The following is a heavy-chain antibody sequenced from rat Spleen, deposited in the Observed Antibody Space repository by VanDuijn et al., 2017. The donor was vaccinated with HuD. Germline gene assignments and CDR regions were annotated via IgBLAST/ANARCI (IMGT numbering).Heavy chain of an antibody. Sequence: EVQLVESDGGLVQPGRSLKLSCAASGFTFSDYYMAWVRQAPTKGLEWVATISYDGSSTYYRDSVKGRFTISRDNAKSTLYLRMASLGSEDTATYYCARHGYNWYFDFWGPGTMVTVSS. J-gene: IGHJ1*01. D-gene: IGHD1-9*01. CDR2: ISYDGSST. V-gene: IGHV5-29*01. CDR3: ARHGYNWYFDF. CDR1: GFTFSDYY.